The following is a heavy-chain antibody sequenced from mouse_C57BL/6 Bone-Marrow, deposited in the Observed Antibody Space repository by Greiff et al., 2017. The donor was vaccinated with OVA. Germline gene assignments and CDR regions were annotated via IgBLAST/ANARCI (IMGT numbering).Heavy chain of an antibody. V-gene: IGHV5-6*01. CDR1: GFTFSSYG. CDR3: ARPTVVGFDC. Sequence: VQLQESGGDLVKPGGSLKLSCAASGFTFSSYGMSWVRQTPDKRLEWVATISSGGSYTNYPDSVKGRFTIARDNAKNTLYLQISRLKAEDTAMYYCARPTVVGFDCWGQGTTLTVSS. D-gene: IGHD1-1*01. J-gene: IGHJ2*01. CDR2: ISSGGSYT.